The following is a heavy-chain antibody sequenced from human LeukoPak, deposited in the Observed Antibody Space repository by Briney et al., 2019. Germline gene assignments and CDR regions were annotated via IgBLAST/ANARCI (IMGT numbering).Heavy chain of an antibody. CDR2: ISSSSSYI. V-gene: IGHV3-21*01. CDR1: GFTFSSYS. Sequence: PGGSLRLSCAASGFTFSSYSMNWVRQAPGKGLEWVSSISSSSSYIYYADSVKGRFTISRDNAKNSLYLQMNSLRAEDTAVYYCARVRGSDIVVELDAFDIWGQGTMVTVSS. CDR3: ARVRGSDIVVELDAFDI. D-gene: IGHD2-2*01. J-gene: IGHJ3*02.